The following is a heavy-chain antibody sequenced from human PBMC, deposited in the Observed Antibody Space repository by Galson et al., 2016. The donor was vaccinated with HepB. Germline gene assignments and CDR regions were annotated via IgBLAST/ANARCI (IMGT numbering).Heavy chain of an antibody. V-gene: IGHV3-33*01. CDR3: ARARTDHSGKWYLDY. Sequence: SLRLSCAAPGFTFSSYGMHWVRQAPGKGLEWVAIIWYDGSNKYYADSVKGRFTISRDNSKNTLYLQMNSLRDEDTAVYYCARARTDHSGKWYLDYWGQGALVTVSS. CDR2: IWYDGSNK. D-gene: IGHD5-12*01. J-gene: IGHJ4*02. CDR1: GFTFSSYG.